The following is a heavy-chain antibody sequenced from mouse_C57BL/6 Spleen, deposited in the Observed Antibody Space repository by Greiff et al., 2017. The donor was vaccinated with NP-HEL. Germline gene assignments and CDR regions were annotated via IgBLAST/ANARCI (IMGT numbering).Heavy chain of an antibody. CDR1: GFTFSSYA. CDR3: ARDHDGYRAWFAY. J-gene: IGHJ3*01. D-gene: IGHD2-3*01. Sequence: EVQLMESGGGLVKPGGSLKLSCAASGFTFSSYAMSWVRQTPEKRLEWVATISDGGSYTYYPDNVKGRFTISRDNAKNNLYLQMSHLKSEDTAMYYCARDHDGYRAWFAYWGQGTLVTVSA. CDR2: ISDGGSYT. V-gene: IGHV5-4*01.